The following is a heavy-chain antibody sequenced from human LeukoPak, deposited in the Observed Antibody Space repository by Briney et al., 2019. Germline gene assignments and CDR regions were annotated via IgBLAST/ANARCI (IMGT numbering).Heavy chain of an antibody. CDR1: GFTFSSYA. Sequence: GGSLRLSCVASGFTFSSYAMSWVRQAPGKGLEWVSDISGSGGSTYYADSVKGRFTISRDNSKSTLYLQMNSLRAEDTAVYYCAKPNYDILTGPFDYWGQGTLVTVSS. D-gene: IGHD3-9*01. CDR2: ISGSGGST. V-gene: IGHV3-23*01. J-gene: IGHJ4*02. CDR3: AKPNYDILTGPFDY.